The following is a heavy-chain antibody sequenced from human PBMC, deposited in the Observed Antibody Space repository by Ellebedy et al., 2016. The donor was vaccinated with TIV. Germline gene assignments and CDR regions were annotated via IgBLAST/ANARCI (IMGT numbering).Heavy chain of an antibody. J-gene: IGHJ5*02. CDR2: IYDTGST. CDR3: ARWFGELLYVRWFDA. Sequence: SETLSLTCTVSGDSISRSSSYWGWIRQSPQTGLEWIGSIYDTGSTFYNPSLKSRVTISVATSKSQFSLRLTSVTAADTAVYYCARWFGELLYVRWFDAWGQGTLVTVSS. CDR1: GDSISRSSSY. V-gene: IGHV4-39*01. D-gene: IGHD3-10*01.